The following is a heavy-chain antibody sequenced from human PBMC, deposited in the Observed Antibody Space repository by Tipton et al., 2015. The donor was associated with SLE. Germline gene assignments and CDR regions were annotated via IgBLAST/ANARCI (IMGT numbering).Heavy chain of an antibody. J-gene: IGHJ4*02. D-gene: IGHD7-27*01. CDR2: ISYDGSNK. CDR3: ASGTGAYFDN. V-gene: IGHV3-30*04. Sequence: SLRLSCAASGFTFSSYAMHWVRQAPGKGLEWVAVISYDGSNKYYADSVKGRFTISRDNSKNTLYLQMNSLRPEDTAVYYCASGTGAYFDNWGQGTLVTVSS. CDR1: GFTFSSYA.